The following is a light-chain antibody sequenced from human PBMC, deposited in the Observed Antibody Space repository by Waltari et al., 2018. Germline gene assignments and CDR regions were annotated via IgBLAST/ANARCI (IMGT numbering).Light chain of an antibody. CDR2: GAS. Sequence: EIVLTQSHGSLSSSPGERVPLPCRASQSVSRALAWYQQKPGQAPRLPIFGASNRATGIPDRFSGSGSETDFSLTISRLEPEDFAVYYCQHYVRLPATFGRGTKVEIK. J-gene: IGKJ1*01. CDR1: QSVSRA. V-gene: IGKV3-20*01. CDR3: QHYVRLPAT.